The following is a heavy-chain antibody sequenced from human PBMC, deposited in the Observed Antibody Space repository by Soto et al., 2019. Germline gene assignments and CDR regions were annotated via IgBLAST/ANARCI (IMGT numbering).Heavy chain of an antibody. CDR3: ARGRRDIVVVGLYFDY. V-gene: IGHV4-4*02. CDR1: GGSISSYY. Sequence: PSETLSLTCTVSGGSISSYYWSWVRQPPGKGLEWIGEIYHSGSTNYNPSLKSRVTISVDKSKNQFSLKLSSVTAADTAVYYCARGRRDIVVVGLYFDYWGQGTLVTVSS. CDR2: IYHSGST. J-gene: IGHJ4*02. D-gene: IGHD2-15*01.